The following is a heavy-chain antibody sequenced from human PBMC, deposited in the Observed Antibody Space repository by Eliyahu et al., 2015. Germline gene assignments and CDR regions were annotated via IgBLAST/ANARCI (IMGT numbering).Heavy chain of an antibody. V-gene: IGHV3-23*01. CDR1: GFTFTDYA. CDR2: VGGSGAIT. D-gene: IGHD3-10*01. CDR3: AKHGSGTYLGYAMDV. Sequence: EVRLLESGGGLIQPGGSLTLSCATSGFTFTDYAMSWVRQAPGKGLGWVSIVGGSGAITHYADSVKGRFAIYRDNYEKTLYLQMKSLRPEDTAVYYCAKHGSGTYLGYAMDVWGKGSTVTVSS. J-gene: IGHJ6*04.